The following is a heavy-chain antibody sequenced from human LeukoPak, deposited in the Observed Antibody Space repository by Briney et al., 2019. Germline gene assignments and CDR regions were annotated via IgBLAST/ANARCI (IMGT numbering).Heavy chain of an antibody. Sequence: SETLSLTCTVSGGSISSSSYYWGWIRQPPGKGLEWIGRIYYSGSTYYNPSLKSRVTISVDTSKNQFSLKLSSVTAADTAVYYCARRSSYDILTGYGSGAFDIWGQGTMVTVSS. V-gene: IGHV4-39*01. CDR2: IYYSGST. CDR3: ARRSSYDILTGYGSGAFDI. J-gene: IGHJ3*02. CDR1: GGSISSSSYY. D-gene: IGHD3-9*01.